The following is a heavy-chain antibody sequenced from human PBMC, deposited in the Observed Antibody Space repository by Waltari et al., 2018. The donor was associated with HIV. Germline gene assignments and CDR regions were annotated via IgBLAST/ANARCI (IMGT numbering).Heavy chain of an antibody. J-gene: IGHJ1*01. V-gene: IGHV1-58*01. CDR2: IVVGSGNT. Sequence: QMQLVQSGPDVRKPGTSVKVSCKASGFTFTSSTLQWVRQARGQRLEWIGWIVVGSGNTNYAEKFQERVIITREMSTSTAYMDLSSLTSEDTAVYYCAADQTEHWGQGTLVTVSS. CDR1: GFTFTSST. CDR3: AADQTEH.